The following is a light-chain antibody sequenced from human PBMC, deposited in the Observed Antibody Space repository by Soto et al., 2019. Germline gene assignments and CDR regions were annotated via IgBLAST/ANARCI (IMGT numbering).Light chain of an antibody. Sequence: AIRMTQSPSSFSASTGDRVTITCRASQGIRSDLAWYQQKPGKAPKLLIYAASTLQSGVPSRFSGSGSGTDFTLTISCLQSEDFATYYCQQYYSYPLTFGGGTKVEIK. CDR2: AAS. V-gene: IGKV1-8*01. CDR1: QGIRSD. J-gene: IGKJ4*01. CDR3: QQYYSYPLT.